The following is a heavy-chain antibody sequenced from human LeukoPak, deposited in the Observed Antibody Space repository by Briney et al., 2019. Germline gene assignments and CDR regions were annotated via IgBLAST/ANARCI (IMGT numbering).Heavy chain of an antibody. CDR3: ARDQASDSSGYTFDY. J-gene: IGHJ4*02. D-gene: IGHD3-22*01. V-gene: IGHV1-18*01. CDR1: GYTFTSYG. CDR2: ISAYNGNT. Sequence: GASVKVSCKASGYTFTSYGISWVRQAPGQGLEWMGWISAYNGNTNYAQKFQGRVTMTRDTSTSTVYMELSSLRSEDTAVYYCARDQASDSSGYTFDYWGQGTLVTVSS.